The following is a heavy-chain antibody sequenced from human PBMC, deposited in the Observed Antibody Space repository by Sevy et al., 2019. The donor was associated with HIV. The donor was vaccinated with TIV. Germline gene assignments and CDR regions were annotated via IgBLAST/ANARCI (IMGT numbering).Heavy chain of an antibody. D-gene: IGHD6-13*01. Sequence: GGSLRLSCAASGFTFSSYSMNWVRQAPGKGLEWVSYISSSSSTIYYADSVKGRFTISRDNAKNSPYLQMNSLRDEDTAVYYCARAADGLVAAAGTNYYYYYYMDVWGKGTTVTVSS. V-gene: IGHV3-48*02. CDR3: ARAADGLVAAAGTNYYYYYYMDV. CDR1: GFTFSSYS. J-gene: IGHJ6*03. CDR2: ISSSSSTI.